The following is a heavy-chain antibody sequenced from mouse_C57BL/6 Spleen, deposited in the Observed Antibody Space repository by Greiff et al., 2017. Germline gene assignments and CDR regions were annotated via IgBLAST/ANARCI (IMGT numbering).Heavy chain of an antibody. CDR2: ISYSGST. Sequence: EVKVVESGPGMVKPSQSLSLTCTVTGYSITSGYDWHWIRHFPGNKLEWMGYISYSGSTNYNPSLKSRISITHDTSKNPFFLKLNSVTTEDTATYYCARGDYGQYFDVWGTGTTVTVSS. CDR1: GYSITSGYD. CDR3: ARGDYGQYFDV. V-gene: IGHV3-1*01. J-gene: IGHJ1*03. D-gene: IGHD1-1*01.